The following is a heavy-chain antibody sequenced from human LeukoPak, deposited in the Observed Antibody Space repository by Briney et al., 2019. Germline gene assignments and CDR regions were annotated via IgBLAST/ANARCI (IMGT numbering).Heavy chain of an antibody. CDR1: GYSFTSYW. Sequence: GESLKISCKASGYSFTSYWIGWVRQMPGKGLEWMGIIDPSDSDIRYTPSFQGHVTISADKSLSTAYLQWNSLRASDTAIYYCARQTAMGRSGDYWGQGTLVTVSS. D-gene: IGHD7-27*01. CDR3: ARQTAMGRSGDY. V-gene: IGHV5-51*01. J-gene: IGHJ4*02. CDR2: IDPSDSDI.